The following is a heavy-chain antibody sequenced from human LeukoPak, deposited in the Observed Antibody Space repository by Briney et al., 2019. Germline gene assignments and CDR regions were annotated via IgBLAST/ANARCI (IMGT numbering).Heavy chain of an antibody. CDR3: AKTGMLRRVGYLDV. Sequence: PGGSLRLSCIASGFTFRHYAMHWVRQSPGKGLEWVAVIAYDGNNTYYGDSVRGRFTISRDNSKKMVYLEMNSLRVEDTAVYYCAKTGMLRRVGYLDVWGKGTAVIVSS. D-gene: IGHD1-1*01. CDR1: GFTFRHYA. J-gene: IGHJ6*04. CDR2: IAYDGNNT. V-gene: IGHV3-30*18.